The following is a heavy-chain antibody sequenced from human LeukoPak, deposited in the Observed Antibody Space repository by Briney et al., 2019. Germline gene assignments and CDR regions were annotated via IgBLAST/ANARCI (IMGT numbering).Heavy chain of an antibody. Sequence: SETLSLTCTVSGGSISSYYWNWIRQPPGKGLEWIGYIYYSGSTNSSGSTNYNPSLKSRATILVDTSKDQFSLKLTSVTAADTAVHYCARGGRITMITYWGQGTLVTVSS. CDR1: GGSISSYY. D-gene: IGHD3-22*01. V-gene: IGHV4-59*01. J-gene: IGHJ4*02. CDR3: ARGGRITMITY. CDR2: IYYSGSTNSSGST.